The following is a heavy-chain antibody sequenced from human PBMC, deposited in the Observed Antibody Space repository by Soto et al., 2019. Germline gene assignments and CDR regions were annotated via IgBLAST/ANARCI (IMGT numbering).Heavy chain of an antibody. CDR3: ARRGEEGVVAFDI. CDR2: ISSSSSTI. Sequence: GGSLRLSCAASGFTFSSYSMNWVRQAPGKGLEWVSYISSSSSTIYYADSVKGRFTISRDNTKNSLYLQMNSLRAEDVSECYCARRGEEGVVAFDIWGQGTMVTVSS. V-gene: IGHV3-48*04. J-gene: IGHJ3*02. D-gene: IGHD2-21*01. CDR1: GFTFSSYS.